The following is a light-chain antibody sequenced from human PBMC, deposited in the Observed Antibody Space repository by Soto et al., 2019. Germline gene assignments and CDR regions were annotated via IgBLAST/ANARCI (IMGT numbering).Light chain of an antibody. J-gene: IGKJ4*01. CDR3: HHRQHWPPGAT. Sequence: EIVLTQSPASLSLSPGERATLSCRASQSVSTNVAWYQQKPGQTPRLLIYDASKRATGIPIRFSGSGSGADFTLTITGLEPEDFAVYYCHHRQHWPPGATFGGGTKVESK. CDR2: DAS. V-gene: IGKV3-11*01. CDR1: QSVSTN.